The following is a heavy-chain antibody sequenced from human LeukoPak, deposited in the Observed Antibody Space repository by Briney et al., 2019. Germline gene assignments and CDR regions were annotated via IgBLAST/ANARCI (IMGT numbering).Heavy chain of an antibody. J-gene: IGHJ5*02. V-gene: IGHV4-38-2*02. CDR2: IYPTGST. D-gene: IGHD2-15*01. CDR3: AREVVVVVAATLLDWFDP. Sequence: SETLSLTCTVSGYSISSGYYWGWIRQPPGKGLEWIGNIYPTGSTYYNPSLKSRVTISVDTSKNQFSLKLSSVTAADTAVYYCAREVVVVVAATLLDWFDPWGQGTLVTVSS. CDR1: GYSISSGYY.